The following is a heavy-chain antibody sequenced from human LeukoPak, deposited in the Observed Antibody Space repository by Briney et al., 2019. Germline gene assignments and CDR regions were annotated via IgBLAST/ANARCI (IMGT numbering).Heavy chain of an antibody. CDR2: ISADHAT. D-gene: IGHD2-8*01. J-gene: IGHJ4*02. CDR3: AKDTEGVRGNFLFEY. V-gene: IGHV3-23*01. CDR1: GFTFSHYP. Sequence: GGSLRLSCAASGFTFSHYPMSWVRQAPGKGLEWVAAISADHATYDADSMKGRFTISRDNSKNTLYLQMNGLRAEDTAVYYCAKDTEGVRGNFLFEYWGQRTLVTLSS.